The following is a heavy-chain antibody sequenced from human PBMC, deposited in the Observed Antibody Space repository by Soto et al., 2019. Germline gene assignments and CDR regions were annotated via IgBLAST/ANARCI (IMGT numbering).Heavy chain of an antibody. V-gene: IGHV4-4*02. CDR2: VYHNGTS. Sequence: VHLQESGPGLVKPSGTVSLTCVVSGGSIRSTNWWAWVRQTPGKGLEWIGEVYHNGTSNYNPSLKGRATISVARSKDQVSLRLNSVIDADTAVYYCARDLDRYCSVTSCHAMDVWGQGTPVTVSS. CDR3: ARDLDRYCSVTSCHAMDV. CDR1: GGSIRSTNW. D-gene: IGHD2-15*01. J-gene: IGHJ6*02.